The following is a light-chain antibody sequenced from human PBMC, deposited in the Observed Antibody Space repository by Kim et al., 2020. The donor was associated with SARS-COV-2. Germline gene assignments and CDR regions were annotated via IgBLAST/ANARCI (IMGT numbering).Light chain of an antibody. CDR1: TLPKQY. CDR2: KDS. CDR3: QSADSSGAYKV. V-gene: IGLV3-25*03. Sequence: SPGQTASITCSGDTLPKQYAYWYQQKPGQAPVLVIYKDSERPSGIPERFSGSSSGTTVTLSITGVQAEDEADYYCQSADSSGAYKVFGGGTQLTVL. J-gene: IGLJ3*02.